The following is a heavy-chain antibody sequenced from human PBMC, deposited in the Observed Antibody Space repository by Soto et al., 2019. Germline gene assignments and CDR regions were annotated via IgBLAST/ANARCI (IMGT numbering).Heavy chain of an antibody. Sequence: EVKLVESGGGLVKPGGSLRLSCAASGFTFTSYNMNWVRQAPGKGLEWVSSISSSSYYIYYEDAVKGRFTISRDNAKNSLELQMSSLRAEDTAVYYCASGGLGYCSNGVCFLYGMDVWGQGTTVTVSS. D-gene: IGHD2-8*01. CDR3: ASGGLGYCSNGVCFLYGMDV. V-gene: IGHV3-21*01. CDR2: ISSSSYYI. J-gene: IGHJ6*02. CDR1: GFTFTSYN.